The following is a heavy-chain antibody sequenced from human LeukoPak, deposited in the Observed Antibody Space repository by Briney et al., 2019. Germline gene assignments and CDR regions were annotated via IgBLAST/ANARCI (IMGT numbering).Heavy chain of an antibody. CDR1: GFTFRTYG. CDR2: IWYDGSNE. D-gene: IGHD1-14*01. V-gene: IGHV3-30*02. CDR3: AKDLWRSITRPSDYYYSYYMDV. Sequence: PGGSLRLSCAASGFTFRTYGMHWVRQAPGKGLEWVAFIWYDGSNEYYADSVKGRFTIFRDNSKNTLYLQMNSLRTEDTAVYYCAKDLWRSITRPSDYYYSYYMDVWGKGTTVTVSS. J-gene: IGHJ6*03.